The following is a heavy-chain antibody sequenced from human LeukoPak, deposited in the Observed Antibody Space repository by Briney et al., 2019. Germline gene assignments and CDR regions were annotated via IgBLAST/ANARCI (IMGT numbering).Heavy chain of an antibody. CDR3: AREKRSGSYNDAFDI. CDR2: IYSGGST. D-gene: IGHD1-26*01. V-gene: IGHV3-53*01. CDR1: GFTVSSNS. J-gene: IGHJ3*02. Sequence: GGSLRLSCAASGFTVSSNSMSWVRQAPGKGLEWVSVIYSGGSTYYADSVKGRFTISRDNSKNTLYLQMNSLRAEDTAVYYCAREKRSGSYNDAFDIWGQGTMVTVSS.